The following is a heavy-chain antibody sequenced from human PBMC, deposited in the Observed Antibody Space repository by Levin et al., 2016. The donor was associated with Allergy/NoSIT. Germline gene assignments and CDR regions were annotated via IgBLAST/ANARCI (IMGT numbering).Heavy chain of an antibody. V-gene: IGHV4-31*03. J-gene: IGHJ1*01. CDR1: GASVSSEGNS. CDR2: IYYSGST. CDR3: ARVDGRPPSTEDYSYSSGFYGEYLRH. D-gene: IGHD3-22*01. Sequence: SETLSLTCSVSGASVSSEGNSWTWIRQHPGKGLEWIGYIYYSGSTSYNPSLKRRLSISLDTSNNQVALRLTSVTAADTAVYFCARVDGRPPSTEDYSYSSGFYGEYLRHWGQGTLITVSS.